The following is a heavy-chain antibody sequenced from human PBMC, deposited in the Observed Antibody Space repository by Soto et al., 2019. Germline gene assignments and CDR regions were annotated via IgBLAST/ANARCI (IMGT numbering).Heavy chain of an antibody. V-gene: IGHV3-30*03. CDR3: ARPGSGYDVLTGRYFYYYHAVDV. CDR1: GFTFSSYG. Sequence: QVQLVESGGGVVQPGRSLRLSCAASGFTFSSYGMHWVRQAPGKGLEWVAVISYDGSNKYYADSVKGRFTISRDNSKNTLYLQMNSLRAEDTAVYYCARPGSGYDVLTGRYFYYYHAVDVWGQGTTVTVSS. D-gene: IGHD3-9*01. J-gene: IGHJ6*02. CDR2: ISYDGSNK.